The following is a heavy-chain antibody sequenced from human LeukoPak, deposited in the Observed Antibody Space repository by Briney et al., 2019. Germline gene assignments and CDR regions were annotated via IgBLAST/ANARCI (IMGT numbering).Heavy chain of an antibody. CDR1: GFTFSSYA. Sequence: GGSLRLSCAASGFTFSSYAMSWVRQVPGKGLEWVSAISGSGGSTYYADSVKGRFTISRDNSKNTLYLQMNSLRAEDTAVYYCAKDYGQWLVQEAFDIWGQGTMVTVSS. CDR2: ISGSGGST. J-gene: IGHJ3*02. CDR3: AKDYGQWLVQEAFDI. V-gene: IGHV3-23*01. D-gene: IGHD6-19*01.